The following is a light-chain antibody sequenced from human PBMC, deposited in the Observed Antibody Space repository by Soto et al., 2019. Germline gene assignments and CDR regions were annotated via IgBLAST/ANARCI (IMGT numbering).Light chain of an antibody. Sequence: QSVLTQPASVSGSPGQSITISCTGTSSDVGGYNYVSWYQQHPGKAPKLMIYDVSNRPSGVSDRFSGSKSGNTASLTISGLQAEDEADYYCSSYTSSRTEVVFGGGTKVTVL. V-gene: IGLV2-14*01. CDR3: SSYTSSRTEVV. CDR1: SSDVGGYNY. CDR2: DVS. J-gene: IGLJ2*01.